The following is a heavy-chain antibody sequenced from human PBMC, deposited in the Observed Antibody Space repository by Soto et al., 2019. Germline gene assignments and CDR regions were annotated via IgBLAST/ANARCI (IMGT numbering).Heavy chain of an antibody. CDR3: ASHLYYYGSGRYYFDY. D-gene: IGHD3-10*01. V-gene: IGHV4-34*01. CDR1: CGSFSGYY. J-gene: IGHJ4*02. CDR2: INHSGST. Sequence: SSETLSLTCAVYCGSFSGYYWSWIRQPPGKGLEWIGEINHSGSTNYNPSLKSRVTISVDTSKNQFSLKLSSVTAADTAVYYCASHLYYYGSGRYYFDYWGQGTLVTVSS.